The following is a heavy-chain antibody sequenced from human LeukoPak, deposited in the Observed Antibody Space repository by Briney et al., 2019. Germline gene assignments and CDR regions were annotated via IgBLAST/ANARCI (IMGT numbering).Heavy chain of an antibody. J-gene: IGHJ4*02. CDR3: VSLYYSHSSGPRFD. V-gene: IGHV4-59*08. D-gene: IGHD3-22*01. Sequence: SETLSLTCTVSGGSISSYYWSWIRQPPGKGLEWIGYIYYSGSTKYNPSLRSRVTISVDTSKTQFSLKLTSVTAADTAMYYCVSLYYSHSSGPRFDWGQGTLVTVSS. CDR1: GGSISSYY. CDR2: IYYSGST.